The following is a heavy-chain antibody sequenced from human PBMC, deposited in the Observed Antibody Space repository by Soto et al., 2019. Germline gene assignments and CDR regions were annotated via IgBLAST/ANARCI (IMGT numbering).Heavy chain of an antibody. CDR1: GGTFSSYT. V-gene: IGHV1-69*02. CDR3: ARVQTAMVTGRDY. CDR2: IIPILGIA. D-gene: IGHD5-18*01. J-gene: IGHJ4*02. Sequence: QVQLVQSGAEVKKPGSSVKVSCKASGGTFSSYTISWVRQAPGQGREWMGRIIPILGIANYAQKFQGRVTITADKSTSTAYMELSSLRSEDTAVYYCARVQTAMVTGRDYWGQGTLVTVSS.